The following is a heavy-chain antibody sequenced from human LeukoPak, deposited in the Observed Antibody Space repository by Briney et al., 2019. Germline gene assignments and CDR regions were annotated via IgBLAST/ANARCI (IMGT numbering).Heavy chain of an antibody. D-gene: IGHD2-2*01. CDR2: INWNGGST. CDR1: GFTFDDYG. J-gene: IGHJ6*02. CDR3: AREGYCSSTSCAYGMDV. Sequence: GGSLRLSYAASGFTFDDYGMCWVRQVPGKGLEWVSGINWNGGSTGYVDSVKGRFTISRDNAKNSLYLQMNSLRAEDTAFYYCAREGYCSSTSCAYGMDVWGQGTTVTVSS. V-gene: IGHV3-20*03.